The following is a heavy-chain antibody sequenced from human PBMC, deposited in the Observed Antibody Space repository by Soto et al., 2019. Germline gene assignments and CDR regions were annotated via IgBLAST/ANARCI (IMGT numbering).Heavy chain of an antibody. CDR1: GFTFSSYG. Sequence: QVQLVESGGGVVQPGRSLRLSCAASGFTFSSYGMHWVRQAPGKGLEWVAVIWYDGSNKYYADSVKGRFTISRDNSKKMLYLQMNSLRAEDTAVYYCARVHESSGHTLDYWRQGTLVTVSS. CDR3: ARVHESSGHTLDY. V-gene: IGHV3-33*01. D-gene: IGHD3-22*01. CDR2: IWYDGSNK. J-gene: IGHJ4*02.